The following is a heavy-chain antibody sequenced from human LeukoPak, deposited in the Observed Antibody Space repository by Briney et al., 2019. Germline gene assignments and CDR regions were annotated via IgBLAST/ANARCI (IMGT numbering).Heavy chain of an antibody. CDR2: ISSSSSYI. CDR3: AKVCTSCYLADY. V-gene: IGHV3-21*01. Sequence: GGSLRLSCAASGFTFSSYSMNWVRQAPGKGLEWVSSISSSSSYIYYADSVKGRFTISRDNSKNTLYLQMNSLRAEDTAVYYCAKVCTSCYLADYWGQGTLVTVSS. J-gene: IGHJ4*02. CDR1: GFTFSSYS. D-gene: IGHD2-2*01.